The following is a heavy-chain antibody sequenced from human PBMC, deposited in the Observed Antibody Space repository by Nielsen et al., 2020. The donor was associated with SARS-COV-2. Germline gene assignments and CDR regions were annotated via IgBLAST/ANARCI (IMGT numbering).Heavy chain of an antibody. Sequence: SETLPLTCSVSGDSLSSSRFYWGWIRQPPGRGLEWIGKIFQSGSTYYSPSLKSRVTMSLDTSKNHFSLKLRSVTAADTAVYYCASLRRGLDAFDIWGQGTMVTVSS. D-gene: IGHD3-10*01. CDR1: GDSLSSSRFY. J-gene: IGHJ3*02. V-gene: IGHV4-39*07. CDR3: ASLRRGLDAFDI. CDR2: IFQSGST.